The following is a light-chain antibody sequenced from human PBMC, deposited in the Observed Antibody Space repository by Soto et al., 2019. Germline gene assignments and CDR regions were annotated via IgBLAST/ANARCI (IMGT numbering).Light chain of an antibody. Sequence: EIVLTQSPATLSLSPGERATLSCRASQSINSYLIWYQQKPGQAPRLLIYDASSRATGIPARFSGSGSATAFTLTISSLEPEDFAVYYCQQRRSWPLTFGGGTSVEI. CDR2: DAS. CDR3: QQRRSWPLT. J-gene: IGKJ4*01. CDR1: QSINSY. V-gene: IGKV3-11*01.